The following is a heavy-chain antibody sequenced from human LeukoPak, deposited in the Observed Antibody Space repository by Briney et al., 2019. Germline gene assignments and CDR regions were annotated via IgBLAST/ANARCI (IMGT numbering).Heavy chain of an antibody. J-gene: IGHJ4*02. CDR3: AQAALRATPFPFDY. CDR1: GFTFSSYE. CDR2: ISSSGSTI. D-gene: IGHD4-17*01. Sequence: SGGSLRLSCAASGFTFSSYEMNWVRQAPGKGLEWVSYISSSGSTIYYADSVKGRFTVSRDNSKNTLYLQMNSLRFEDTAVYYCAQAALRATPFPFDYWGQGTLVTVSS. V-gene: IGHV3-48*03.